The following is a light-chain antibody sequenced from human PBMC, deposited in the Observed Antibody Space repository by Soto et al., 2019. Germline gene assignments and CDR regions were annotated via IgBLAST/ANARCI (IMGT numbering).Light chain of an antibody. Sequence: QSALTQPASVSGSPGQSITISCIGTSSDFGSFSYVSWYQHHPGKAPKLLIYEVTKRPSGISSRFSGSRSGNTASLTISGLQAEDESDYYCTSYSSSKIPYVFGTGTKLTVL. CDR3: TSYSSSKIPYV. CDR2: EVT. CDR1: SSDFGSFSY. J-gene: IGLJ1*01. V-gene: IGLV2-14*01.